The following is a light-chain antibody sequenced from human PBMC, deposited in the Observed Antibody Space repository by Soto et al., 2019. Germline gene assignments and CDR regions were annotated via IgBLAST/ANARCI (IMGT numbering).Light chain of an antibody. CDR1: QNVDNW. J-gene: IGKJ1*01. CDR3: QRYNSNSRT. CDR2: DAS. Sequence: GDRVTITCRASQNVDNWVAWYQQKPGKAPKFLIYDASNLESGVPSRFIGRGSGTEFTLTISSLQPDYFATYYCQRYNSNSRTFGQGTRV. V-gene: IGKV1-5*01.